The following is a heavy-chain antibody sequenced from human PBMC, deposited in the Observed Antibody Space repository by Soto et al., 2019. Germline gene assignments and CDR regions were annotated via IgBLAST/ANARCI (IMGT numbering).Heavy chain of an antibody. CDR3: ASGTIAALYYYYGMDV. D-gene: IGHD6-6*01. Sequence: GASVKVSCKASGYTFTSYYMHWVRQAPGQGLEWMGWISAYNGNTNYAQKLQGRVTMTTDTSTSTAYMELRSLRSDDTAVYYCASGTIAALYYYYGMDVWGQGTTVTVSS. J-gene: IGHJ6*02. CDR2: ISAYNGNT. CDR1: GYTFTSYY. V-gene: IGHV1-18*04.